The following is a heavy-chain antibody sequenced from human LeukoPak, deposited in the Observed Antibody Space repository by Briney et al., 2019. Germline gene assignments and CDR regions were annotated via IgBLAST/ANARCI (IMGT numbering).Heavy chain of an antibody. J-gene: IGHJ6*02. CDR3: AKPRQLWLSYGMDV. CDR2: ISYDGSNK. V-gene: IGHV3-30*18. Sequence: AGGSLRLSCAASGFTFSSYGMHWVRQAPGKGLEWVAVISYDGSNKYYADSVKGRFTISRDNSKNTLYLQMNSLRAEDTAVYYCAKPRQLWLSYGMDVWGQGTTVTVSS. D-gene: IGHD5-18*01. CDR1: GFTFSSYG.